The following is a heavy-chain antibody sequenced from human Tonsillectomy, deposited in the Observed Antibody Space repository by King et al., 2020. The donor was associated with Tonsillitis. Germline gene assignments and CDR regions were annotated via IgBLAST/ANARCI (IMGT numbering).Heavy chain of an antibody. V-gene: IGHV3-73*02. D-gene: IGHD3-10*01. CDR1: GFSFSGSG. CDR3: TRHESRVREDFDL. CDR2: VRSKANSYAT. J-gene: IGHJ2*01. Sequence: VQLVESRGGLVQPGGSVKLSCAASGFSFSGSGIHWVRQASGKGLEWLGRVRSKANSYATAYAASVKGRFTISRDDSNNTAYLQMNSLKSDDTAVYYCTRHESRVREDFDLWGRGTLVTVSS.